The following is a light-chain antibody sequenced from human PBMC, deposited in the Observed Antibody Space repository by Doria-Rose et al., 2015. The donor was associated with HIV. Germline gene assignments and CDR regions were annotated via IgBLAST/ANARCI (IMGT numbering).Light chain of an antibody. V-gene: IGKV1-39*01. CDR1: QRIDNY. J-gene: IGKJ1*01. CDR3: QQNYMAPQT. CDR2: ATS. Sequence: DIQMTQSPSSLSASVGDTVTITCRASQRIDNYLNWYQHKPGKAPKLLISATSTLQTGVPSRFSGSKSGTDFTLTITSLQPDDLATYYCQQNYMAPQTFGQGTKVEIK.